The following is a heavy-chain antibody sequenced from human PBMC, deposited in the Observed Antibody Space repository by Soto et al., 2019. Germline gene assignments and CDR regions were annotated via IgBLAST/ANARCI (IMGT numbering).Heavy chain of an antibody. Sequence: GASVKVSCKASGGTFSSYAISWVRQAPGQGLEWMGGIIPIFGTANYAQKFQGRVTITADESTSTAYMELSSLRSEDTAVYYCARAADIVATRKGYYYYGMDVWGQGTTVTVSS. CDR1: GGTFSSYA. J-gene: IGHJ6*02. V-gene: IGHV1-69*13. CDR2: IIPIFGTA. CDR3: ARAADIVATRKGYYYYGMDV. D-gene: IGHD5-12*01.